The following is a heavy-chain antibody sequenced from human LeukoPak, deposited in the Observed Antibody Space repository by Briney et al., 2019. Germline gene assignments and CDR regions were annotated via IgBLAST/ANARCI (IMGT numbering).Heavy chain of an antibody. D-gene: IGHD3-10*01. J-gene: IGHJ4*02. Sequence: HPGGSLRLSCAASGFTFSSYAMHWVRQAPGKGLEWVALISYHGDITYYADSVKGRFTLSRDNSKTTLFLQLNSLRAEDTAVYYCARDSTYYYDSGSSAPHYFDFWGQGTLVTVSS. CDR3: ARDSTYYYDSGSSAPHYFDF. CDR2: ISYHGDIT. CDR1: GFTFSSYA. V-gene: IGHV3-30*01.